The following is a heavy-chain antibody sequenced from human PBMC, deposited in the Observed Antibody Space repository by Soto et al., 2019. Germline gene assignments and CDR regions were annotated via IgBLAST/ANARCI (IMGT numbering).Heavy chain of an antibody. CDR1: GFSLTTSGVA. Sequence: QITLTESGPTLVTPTQTLTLTCSFSGFSLTTSGVAVGWFRQPPGKAPEWLALFYWNDDKRYSPSLRSRLTVTGDSSKNQVVLTLANVDPVDSGTYYCAHRPTSTDDFHFDYWGQGTLVTVSS. CDR3: AHRPTSTDDFHFDY. V-gene: IGHV2-5*01. J-gene: IGHJ4*02. D-gene: IGHD2-21*02. CDR2: FYWNDDK.